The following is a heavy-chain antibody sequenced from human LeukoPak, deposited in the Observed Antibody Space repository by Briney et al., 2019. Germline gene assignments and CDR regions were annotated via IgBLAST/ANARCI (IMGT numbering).Heavy chain of an antibody. CDR2: IYYSGST. CDR1: GGSISSYY. V-gene: IGHV4-59*01. J-gene: IGHJ6*02. CDR3: ARDRISYGSGSYPKLHYYYGMDV. D-gene: IGHD3-10*01. Sequence: PSETLSLTCTVSGGSISSYYWSWIRQPPGKGLEWIGYIYYSGSTNYNPSLKSRVTISVDTSKNQFSLKLSSVTAADTAVYYCARDRISYGSGSYPKLHYYYGMDVWGQGTTVTVSS.